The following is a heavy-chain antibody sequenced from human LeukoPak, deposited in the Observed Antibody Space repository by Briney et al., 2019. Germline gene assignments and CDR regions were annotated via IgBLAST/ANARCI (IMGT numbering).Heavy chain of an antibody. CDR2: LSGSGGNI. V-gene: IGHV3-23*01. J-gene: IGHJ4*02. Sequence: PGGSLRLSCAASGFAFNSYAMSWVRQAPVKGLEWVSTLSGSGGNIYYADSVKGRFTISRDNSKNTLYLQMNSLRAEDTALYYCTKVPFSCSGGSCGHFDYWGQGTLVTVSS. CDR1: GFAFNSYA. D-gene: IGHD2-15*01. CDR3: TKVPFSCSGGSCGHFDY.